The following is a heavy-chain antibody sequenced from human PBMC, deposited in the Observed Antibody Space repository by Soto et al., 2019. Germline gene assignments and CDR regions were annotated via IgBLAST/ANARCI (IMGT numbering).Heavy chain of an antibody. CDR1: GGSFSGYY. V-gene: IGHV4-34*01. Sequence: LSETLSLTCAVYGGSFSGYYWSWIRQPPWKGLEWIGEINHSGSTNYNPSLKSRVTISVDTSKNQFSLKLSSVTAADTAVYYCARVSGPPLYYGSGSYYKYCGQGTLVIVSS. D-gene: IGHD3-10*01. CDR2: INHSGST. CDR3: ARVSGPPLYYGSGSYYKY. J-gene: IGHJ4*02.